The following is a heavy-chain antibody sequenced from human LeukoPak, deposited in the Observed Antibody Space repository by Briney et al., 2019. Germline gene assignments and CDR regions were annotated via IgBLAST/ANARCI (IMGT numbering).Heavy chain of an antibody. CDR1: GGSIRSYY. V-gene: IGHV3-23*01. D-gene: IGHD5-18*01. J-gene: IGHJ4*02. Sequence: PSETLSLTCTVSGGSIRSYYWSWIRQPPGKGLEWVSAISGSGNNTYYADSVKGRFTISRDNSKNTLYLQMNSLRAEETAVYYCAKGTYSLIDYWGQGTLVTVSS. CDR2: ISGSGNNT. CDR3: AKGTYSLIDY.